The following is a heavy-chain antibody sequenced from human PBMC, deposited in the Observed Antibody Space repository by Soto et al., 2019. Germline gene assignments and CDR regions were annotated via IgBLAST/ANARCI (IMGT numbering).Heavy chain of an antibody. CDR1: GYTFTRSG. J-gene: IGHJ6*02. CDR2: ISTYNGGT. CDR3: AREGVAPYYYYGMGV. Sequence: ASVKVSCKASGYTFTRSGISWVRQTPGQGLEWMGWISTYNGGTNYAQTFQGRVTMTTDTSTSTVYMELRSLRSDDTAVYYCAREGVAPYYYYGMGVWGQGTPVTVSS. V-gene: IGHV1-18*01. D-gene: IGHD5-12*01.